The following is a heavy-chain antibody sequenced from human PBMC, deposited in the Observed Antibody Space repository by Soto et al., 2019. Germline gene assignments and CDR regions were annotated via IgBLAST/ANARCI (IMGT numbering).Heavy chain of an antibody. V-gene: IGHV3-74*01. CDR2: LISDGSST. D-gene: IGHD1-26*01. CDR3: ARSREGGFDL. CDR1: GFSFSSSW. Sequence: EVQLVESGGGLVQPGGSLRLSCAASGFSFSSSWMHWVRQAPGKGLVWVSRLISDGSSTSYADSVKGRFTISRDNAKNTLYLQMSGPRAEDTAVYYCARSREGGFDLWGQGTLVTVSS. J-gene: IGHJ5*02.